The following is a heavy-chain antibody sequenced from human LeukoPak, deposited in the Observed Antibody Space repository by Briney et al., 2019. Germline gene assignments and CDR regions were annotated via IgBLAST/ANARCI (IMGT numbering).Heavy chain of an antibody. CDR1: GFTISSYA. Sequence: GGSLRLSCAASGFTISSYAMHWVRQAPGKGLVWVSRINGDGSSTSYADSVKGRFTISRDNAKNTLYMQMNSLRGEDTAVYYCAGDDDGGLNYWGQGTLVTVSS. D-gene: IGHD1-1*01. CDR3: AGDDDGGLNY. J-gene: IGHJ4*02. CDR2: INGDGSST. V-gene: IGHV3-74*01.